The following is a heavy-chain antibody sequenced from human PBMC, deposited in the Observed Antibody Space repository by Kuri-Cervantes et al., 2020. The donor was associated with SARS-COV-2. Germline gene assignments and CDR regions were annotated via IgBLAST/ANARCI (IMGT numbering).Heavy chain of an antibody. D-gene: IGHD4-23*01. CDR2: IYSGGST. CDR1: GFTVSSNY. Sequence: ETLSLTCAASGFTVSSNYMSWVRQAPGKGLEWVSVIYSGGSTYYADSVKGRFTISRDNSKNTLYLQMNSLRAEDTAVYYCARVDRTGGNAFVDYWGQGTLVTVSS. J-gene: IGHJ4*02. V-gene: IGHV3-53*01. CDR3: ARVDRTGGNAFVDY.